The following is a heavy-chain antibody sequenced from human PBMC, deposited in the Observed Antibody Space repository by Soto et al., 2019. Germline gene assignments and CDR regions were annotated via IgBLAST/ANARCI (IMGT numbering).Heavy chain of an antibody. Sequence: PGGSLRLSCAASGFTLSNHAMHWVRQAPGKGLEWVAVISYDGHNKYYADPVKGRFTISRDISNNTLFVQMNTLRPEDTAVYYCARAPKNSWYYFDSWGQGTLVTVS. J-gene: IGHJ4*02. CDR1: GFTLSNHA. V-gene: IGHV3-30-3*01. CDR3: ARAPKNSWYYFDS. D-gene: IGHD6-13*01. CDR2: ISYDGHNK.